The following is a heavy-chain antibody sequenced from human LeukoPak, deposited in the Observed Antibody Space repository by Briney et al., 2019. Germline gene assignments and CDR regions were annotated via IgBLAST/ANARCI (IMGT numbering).Heavy chain of an antibody. J-gene: IGHJ4*02. CDR2: IWFDGSNK. Sequence: GGSLRLSCAASGFTFSRDWTHWVRQAPGKGLEWVAVIWFDGSNKYYADSVKGRFTISRDNSKNTLFLQINSLRAEDTAMYYCARDRETYGANSPFDYWGRGTLVTVSS. CDR3: ARDRETYGANSPFDY. CDR1: GFTFSRDW. D-gene: IGHD4-23*01. V-gene: IGHV3-33*08.